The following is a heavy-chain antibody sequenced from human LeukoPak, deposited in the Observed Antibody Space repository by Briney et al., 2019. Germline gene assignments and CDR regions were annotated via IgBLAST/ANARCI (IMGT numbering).Heavy chain of an antibody. D-gene: IGHD2-2*01. J-gene: IGHJ4*02. V-gene: IGHV4-34*01. CDR3: ARWEVVPAANDY. Sequence: PLETLFLTGVVKGGSFSGYYWSWIRQPPGKGLEWIGEINHSGSTNYNPSLKSRVTISVDTSKNQFSLKLSSVTAADTAVYYCARWEVVPAANDYWGQGTLVTVSS. CDR1: GGSFSGYY. CDR2: INHSGST.